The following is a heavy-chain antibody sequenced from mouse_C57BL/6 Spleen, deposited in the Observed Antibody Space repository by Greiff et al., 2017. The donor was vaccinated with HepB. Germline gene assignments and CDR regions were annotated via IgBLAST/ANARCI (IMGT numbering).Heavy chain of an antibody. D-gene: IGHD2-3*01. CDR1: GYTFTDYE. V-gene: IGHV1-15*01. CDR2: IDPETGGT. CDR3: TRYGGWLLRAMDY. J-gene: IGHJ4*01. Sequence: VQLQQSGAELVRPGASVTLSCKASGYTFTDYEMHWVKQTPVHGLEWIGAIDPETGGTAYNQKFKGKAILTADKSSSTAYMELRSLTSEDSAVYYCTRYGGWLLRAMDYWGQGTSVTVSS.